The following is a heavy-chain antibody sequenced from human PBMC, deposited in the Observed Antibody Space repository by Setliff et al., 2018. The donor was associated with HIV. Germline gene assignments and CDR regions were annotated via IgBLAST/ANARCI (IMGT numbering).Heavy chain of an antibody. D-gene: IGHD2-8*01. CDR1: GYTFTSYY. V-gene: IGHV1-46*01. Sequence: GASVKVSCKASGYTFTSYYMHWVRQAPGQGLEWMGIINPSGGSTSYAQKFQGRVTMTRDTSTSTVYMELSSLRSEDTAVYYCARKYCTNGVCYKTGEFDYWGQGTLVTVSS. CDR2: INPSGGST. CDR3: ARKYCTNGVCYKTGEFDY. J-gene: IGHJ4*02.